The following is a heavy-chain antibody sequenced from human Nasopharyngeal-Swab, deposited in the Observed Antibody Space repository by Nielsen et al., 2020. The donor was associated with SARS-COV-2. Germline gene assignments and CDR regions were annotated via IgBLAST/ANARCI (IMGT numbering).Heavy chain of an antibody. Sequence: GGSLRLSCAASGFTFSSYGMHWVRQAPGKGLEWVAVISYDGSNKYYADSVKGRFTISRDNSKNTLYLQMNGLRAEDTAVYYCAKDGDSGYSYGSYYGMDVWGQGTTVTVSS. CDR3: AKDGDSGYSYGSYYGMDV. V-gene: IGHV3-30*18. CDR2: ISYDGSNK. J-gene: IGHJ6*02. D-gene: IGHD5-18*01. CDR1: GFTFSSYG.